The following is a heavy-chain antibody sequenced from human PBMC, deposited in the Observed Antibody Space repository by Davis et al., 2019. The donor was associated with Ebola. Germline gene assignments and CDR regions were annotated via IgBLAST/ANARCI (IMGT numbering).Heavy chain of an antibody. CDR3: ARHPAYATGWHYFDY. J-gene: IGHJ4*02. CDR1: GYSFPSYW. CDR2: IFPGYYDT. D-gene: IGHD2-2*01. V-gene: IGHV5-51*01. Sequence: GESLKISCHGSGYSFPSYWLGWVRQMPGKGLGWVGIIFPGYYDTRYSPSFQGQVTISADKSFSTAYLQWSTLKASDTAMYYCARHPAYATGWHYFDYWGQGTLVTVSS.